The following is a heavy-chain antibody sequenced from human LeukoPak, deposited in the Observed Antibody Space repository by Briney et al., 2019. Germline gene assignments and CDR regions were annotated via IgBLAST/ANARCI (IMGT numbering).Heavy chain of an antibody. D-gene: IGHD2-15*01. CDR3: ARGGEYCTGVSCYRFDP. J-gene: IGHJ5*02. CDR1: GYTFTSYG. CDR2: ISAYNGNT. Sequence: ASVKVSCKTSGYTFTSYGISWVRQAPGQGLEWMGWISAYNGNTNYAQKVQGRVTMTTDTSTSTAYMELRSLRSDDTAVYYCARGGEYCTGVSCYRFDPWGQGTLVTVSS. V-gene: IGHV1-18*04.